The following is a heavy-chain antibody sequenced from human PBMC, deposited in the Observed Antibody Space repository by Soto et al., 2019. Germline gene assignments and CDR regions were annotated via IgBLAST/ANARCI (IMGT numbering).Heavy chain of an antibody. CDR3: ARTTDYQAMDV. Sequence: EVQLVETGGGLIQPGGSLTLSCAASGFTVSSNDMNWVRQAPGKGLEWVSVIYSGGSTYYADSVKGRFTISRDNSKNTLYLQMNSLRAEDTAVYYCARTTDYQAMDVWGQGPTVTVSS. V-gene: IGHV3-53*02. CDR2: IYSGGST. CDR1: GFTVSSND. J-gene: IGHJ6*02.